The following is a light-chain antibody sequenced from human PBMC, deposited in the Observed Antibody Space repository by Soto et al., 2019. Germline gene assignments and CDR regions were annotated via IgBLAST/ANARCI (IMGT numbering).Light chain of an antibody. Sequence: QSVLAQPASVSGSPGQSITISCTGTSSDIGGYDYVSWYQQRPGKAPKLMIYEVRYRPSGVSYRFSGSKSGNTASLTISGLQAEDEAVYYCCSYTRTSNHYFFGSGTKVTVL. J-gene: IGLJ1*01. CDR2: EVR. CDR1: SSDIGGYDY. V-gene: IGLV2-14*01. CDR3: CSYTRTSNHYF.